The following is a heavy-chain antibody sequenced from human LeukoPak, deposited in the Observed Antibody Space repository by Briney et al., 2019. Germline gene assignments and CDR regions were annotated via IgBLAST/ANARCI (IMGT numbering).Heavy chain of an antibody. CDR3: ARRKNYDILTGAFDY. Sequence: SETLSLTCTVSGGSISSYYWSWIRQPPGKGLERIGYIYYSGSTNYSPSLKSRVTISVDTSKNQFSLRLSSVTAADTAVYYCARRKNYDILTGAFDYWGQGTLVTVSS. D-gene: IGHD3-9*01. V-gene: IGHV4-59*08. J-gene: IGHJ4*02. CDR1: GGSISSYY. CDR2: IYYSGST.